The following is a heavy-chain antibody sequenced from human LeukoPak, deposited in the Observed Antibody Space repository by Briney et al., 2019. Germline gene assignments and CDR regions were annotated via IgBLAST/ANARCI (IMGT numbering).Heavy chain of an antibody. CDR3: ANIGRLNYYYMDV. CDR2: INHSGST. D-gene: IGHD5-12*01. CDR1: GGSFSGYY. Sequence: PSETLSLTCAVYGGSFSGYYWSWIRQPPGKGLEWIGEINHSGSTNYSPSLKSRVTISVDTSKNQFSLKLSSVTAADTAVYYCANIGRLNYYYMDVWGKGTTVTVSS. J-gene: IGHJ6*03. V-gene: IGHV4-34*01.